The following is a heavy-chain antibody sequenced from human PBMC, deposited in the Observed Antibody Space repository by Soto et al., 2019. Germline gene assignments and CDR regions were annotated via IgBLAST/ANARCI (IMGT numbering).Heavy chain of an antibody. J-gene: IGHJ6*03. CDR2: IIPILGIA. CDR3: ARWLRGWSGYAQYYYMDV. D-gene: IGHD3-3*01. Sequence: QVQLVQSGAEVKKPGSSVKVSCKASGGTFSSYTISWVRQAPGQGLEWMGRIIPILGIANYAQKYQGRVTITEDKTTSTAYRQLSSLRSEDTAVYYVARWLRGWSGYAQYYYMDVWGKGTTVTVSS. V-gene: IGHV1-69*02. CDR1: GGTFSSYT.